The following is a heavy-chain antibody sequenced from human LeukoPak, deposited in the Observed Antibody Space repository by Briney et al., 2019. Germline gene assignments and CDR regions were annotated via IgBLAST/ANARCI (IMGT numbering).Heavy chain of an antibody. CDR1: GGSISNSNYC. Sequence: KPSETLSLTCTVSGGSISNSNYCWGWLRQPPGKGLEWIGSSYYSGSTYYNPSLKSRVTISVDTSKNQFSLRLSSVTAADTAVYYCARRGDRAWYFDLCGRGTLVTVSS. CDR3: ARRGDRAWYFDL. D-gene: IGHD3-10*01. J-gene: IGHJ2*01. V-gene: IGHV4-39*01. CDR2: SYYSGST.